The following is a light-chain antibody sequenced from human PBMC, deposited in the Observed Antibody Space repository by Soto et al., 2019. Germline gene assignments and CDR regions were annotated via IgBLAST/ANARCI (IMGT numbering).Light chain of an antibody. Sequence: EIVMTQSPVTLSVSLGDRATLSCRASQSVNSNLDWYQHKPGQTPKLLIYVASTRPTGIPARFSGSGSGTEFTLTISSLQSEDFAVYYCQQYNVWPLTFGGGTKVEFK. V-gene: IGKV3-15*01. J-gene: IGKJ4*02. CDR2: VAS. CDR3: QQYNVWPLT. CDR1: QSVNSN.